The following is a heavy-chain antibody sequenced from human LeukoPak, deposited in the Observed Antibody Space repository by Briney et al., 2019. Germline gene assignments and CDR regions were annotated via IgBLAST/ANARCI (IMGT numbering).Heavy chain of an antibody. D-gene: IGHD6-13*01. CDR2: ISYDGSNK. J-gene: IGHJ4*02. Sequence: QAGRSLRLSCAASEFTFSSYAMDWVRQAPGKGLEWVAVISYDGSNKYYADSVKGRFTISRDNSKNTLYLQMNSLRPEDTAVYHCARDFRPVVGAAGTFDYWGQGTLVTVSS. CDR3: ARDFRPVVGAAGTFDY. CDR1: EFTFSSYA. V-gene: IGHV3-30*04.